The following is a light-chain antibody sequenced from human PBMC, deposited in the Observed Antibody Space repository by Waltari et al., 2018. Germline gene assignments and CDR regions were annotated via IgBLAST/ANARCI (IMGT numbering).Light chain of an antibody. V-gene: IGKV1-39*01. CDR1: QSNSTY. J-gene: IGKJ4*01. Sequence: DFQMTQSPSSLSASVGDRVTITCRASQSNSTYLNWYQQKPGKAPNLLIYAASSLQSGVPSRFSGSGSETDFTLTISSLQPEDFATYYCQQSYSPLTFGGGTKVEIK. CDR2: AAS. CDR3: QQSYSPLT.